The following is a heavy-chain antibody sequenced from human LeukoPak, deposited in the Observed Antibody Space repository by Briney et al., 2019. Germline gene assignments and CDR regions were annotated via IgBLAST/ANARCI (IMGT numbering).Heavy chain of an antibody. V-gene: IGHV4-31*03. CDR1: GGSISSGGYY. CDR2: IYYSGST. J-gene: IGHJ6*03. Sequence: SETLSLTCTVSGGSISSGGYYWSWIRQHPGKGLEWIGYIYYSGSTYYNPSLKSRVTISVDTSKNQFSLRLSSVTAADTAVYYCARDRHYYYYMDVWGKGTTVTVSS. CDR3: ARDRHYYYYMDV.